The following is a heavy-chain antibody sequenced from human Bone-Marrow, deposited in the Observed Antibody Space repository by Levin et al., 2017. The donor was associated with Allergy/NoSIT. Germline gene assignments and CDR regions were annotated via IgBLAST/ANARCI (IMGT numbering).Heavy chain of an antibody. D-gene: IGHD3-16*01. CDR2: ISSSGQTT. CDR3: ARGQVVIWGSSPYYFDF. Sequence: LSLTCEASSFSFDIYALGWVRQTPGKELEYVSAISSSGQTTYYAESVKGRFTISRDNSKNTLYLHMNSLRAEDTGLYYCARGQVVIWGSSPYYFDFWGQGTLVTV. CDR1: SFSFDIYA. V-gene: IGHV3-23*01. J-gene: IGHJ4*02.